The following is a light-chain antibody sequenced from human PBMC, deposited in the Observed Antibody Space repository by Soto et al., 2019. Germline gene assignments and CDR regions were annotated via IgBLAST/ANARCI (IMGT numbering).Light chain of an antibody. CDR1: QGIGNS. Sequence: DIQMTQSPSSLSASVGDRVTITCQASQGIGNSLSWYQHRPGKAPKLLIYDASNLETGVPSRFSGSGSGTDFTFTISNLQPEDIATYFCQQYDSLPITFGQGTRLEIK. CDR3: QQYDSLPIT. CDR2: DAS. J-gene: IGKJ5*01. V-gene: IGKV1-33*01.